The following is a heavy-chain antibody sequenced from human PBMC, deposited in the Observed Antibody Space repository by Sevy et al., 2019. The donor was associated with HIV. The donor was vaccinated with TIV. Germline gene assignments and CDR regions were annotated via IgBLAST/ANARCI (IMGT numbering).Heavy chain of an antibody. CDR2: IRSKAYGGTT. CDR1: GFTFGDYA. Sequence: GGSLRLSCTASGFTFGDYAMSWFRQAPGKGLEWVGFIRSKAYGGTTEYAASVKGRFTISRDDSKSIAYLQMNSLKTEDTAVYYCTSAQYSSSWYRYYFDYWGQGTLVTVSS. CDR3: TSAQYSSSWYRYYFDY. D-gene: IGHD6-13*01. J-gene: IGHJ4*02. V-gene: IGHV3-49*03.